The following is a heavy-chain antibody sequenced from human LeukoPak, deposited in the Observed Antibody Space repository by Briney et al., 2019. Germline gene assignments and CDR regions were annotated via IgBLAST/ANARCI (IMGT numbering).Heavy chain of an antibody. CDR2: IYYSGST. Sequence: SETLSLTCTVSGGSISDGGYYWSWIRQPPGKGLEWIGYIYYSGSTNYNPSLKSRVTISVDTSKNQFSLKLSSVTAADTAVYYCARVLGYGGNSFDCWGQGTVVTVSS. V-gene: IGHV4-61*08. J-gene: IGHJ4*02. CDR3: ARVLGYGGNSFDC. CDR1: GGSISDGGYY. D-gene: IGHD4-23*01.